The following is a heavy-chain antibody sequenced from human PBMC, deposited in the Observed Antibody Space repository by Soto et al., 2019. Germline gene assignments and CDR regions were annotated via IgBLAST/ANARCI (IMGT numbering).Heavy chain of an antibody. CDR2: IIPIFGTA. CDR1: GGTFSSYA. J-gene: IGHJ5*02. D-gene: IGHD6-19*01. CDR3: ARGREQWLVHYHWFDP. V-gene: IGHV1-69*01. Sequence: VQLVQPGAQVKKPGSSVKVSCKASGGTFSSYAISWVRQAPGQGLEWMGGIIPIFGTANYAQKFQGRVTITADESTSTAYMELSSLRSEDTAVYYCARGREQWLVHYHWFDPWGQGTLVTVSS.